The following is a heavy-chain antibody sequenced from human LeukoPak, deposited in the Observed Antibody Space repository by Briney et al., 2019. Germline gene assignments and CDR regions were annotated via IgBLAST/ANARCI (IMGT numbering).Heavy chain of an antibody. CDR1: GFTVSSNY. CDR3: ARRATRAGSPPGY. D-gene: IGHD5-12*01. J-gene: IGHJ4*02. CDR2: INHSGST. V-gene: IGHV4-34*01. Sequence: GSLRLSCAASGFTVSSNYMSWVRQPPGKGLEWIGEINHSGSTNYNPSLKSRVTISVDTSKNQFSLKLSSVTAADTAVYYCARRATRAGSPPGYWGQGTLVTVSS.